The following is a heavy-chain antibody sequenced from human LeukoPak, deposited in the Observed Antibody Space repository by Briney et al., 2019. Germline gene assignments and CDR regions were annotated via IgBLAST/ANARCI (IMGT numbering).Heavy chain of an antibody. CDR2: IIPIFGTA. Sequence: SVKVSCKASGGTFISYAISWVRQAPGQGLEWMGGIIPIFGTANYAQKFQGRVTITADESTSTAYMELSSLRSEDTAVYYCARSPIFYDSSGYYLRSPFDYWGQGTLVTVSS. V-gene: IGHV1-69*13. CDR3: ARSPIFYDSSGYYLRSPFDY. CDR1: GGTFISYA. D-gene: IGHD3-22*01. J-gene: IGHJ4*02.